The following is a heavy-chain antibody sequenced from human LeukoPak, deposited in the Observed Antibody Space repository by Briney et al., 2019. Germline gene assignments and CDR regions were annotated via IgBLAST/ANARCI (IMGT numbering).Heavy chain of an antibody. CDR1: GFTVSSNY. V-gene: IGHV3-66*01. D-gene: IGHD3-10*01. CDR2: IYSGGST. Sequence: GGSLRLSCAASGFTVSSNYMSWVRQAPGKGLEWVSVIYSGGSTYYADSVKGRFTISRDNSKNTLYLQMNSRRAEDTAVYYCAKVAVRGVTRYYYYMDVWGKGTTVTVSS. CDR3: AKVAVRGVTRYYYYMDV. J-gene: IGHJ6*03.